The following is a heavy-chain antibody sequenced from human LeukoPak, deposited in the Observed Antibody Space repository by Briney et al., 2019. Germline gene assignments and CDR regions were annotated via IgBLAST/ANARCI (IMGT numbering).Heavy chain of an antibody. V-gene: IGHV3-53*01. CDR3: ARAPIYSSGWYGDY. CDR1: GFTLSSNH. J-gene: IGHJ4*02. Sequence: GGSLRLSCAASGFTLSSNHMSWVRQAPGKGLEWVSVVDRGGDTFYADSVKGRFTISRDNSKNTLYLQMNSLGAEDTAVYYCARAPIYSSGWYGDYWGQGTLVTVSS. CDR2: VDRGGDT. D-gene: IGHD6-13*01.